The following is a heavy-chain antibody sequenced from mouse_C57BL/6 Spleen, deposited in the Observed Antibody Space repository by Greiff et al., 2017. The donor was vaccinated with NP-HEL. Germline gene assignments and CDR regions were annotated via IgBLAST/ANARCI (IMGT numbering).Heavy chain of an antibody. V-gene: IGHV1-66*01. Sequence: VQLQESGPELVKPGASVKISCKASGYSFTSYYIHWVKQRPGQGLEWIGRIYPGSGNTKYNEKFKGKATLTADTSSSTAYIRLSGLTSEDSAVCYCASGGGYSDYWGQGTTLTVSS. CDR3: ASGGGYSDY. J-gene: IGHJ2*01. CDR2: IYPGSGNT. CDR1: GYSFTSYY.